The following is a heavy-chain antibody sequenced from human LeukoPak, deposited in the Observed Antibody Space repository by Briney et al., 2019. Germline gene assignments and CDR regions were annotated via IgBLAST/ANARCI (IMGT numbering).Heavy chain of an antibody. D-gene: IGHD3-10*01. CDR2: INHSGST. CDR3: ARGPVLLDAFDI. CDR1: GGSFSGYY. Sequence: SETLSLTCAVYGGSFSGYYWSWIRQPPGKGREWIGEINHSGSTNYNPSLKSRVTISVDTSKKQFSLKLSSVTAADTAVYYCARGPVLLDAFDIWGQGTMVTVSS. V-gene: IGHV4-34*01. J-gene: IGHJ3*02.